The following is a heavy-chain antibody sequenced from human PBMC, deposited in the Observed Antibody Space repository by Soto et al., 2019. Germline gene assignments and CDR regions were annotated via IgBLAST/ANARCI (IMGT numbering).Heavy chain of an antibody. CDR1: GGSISNYY. V-gene: IGHV4-4*07. Sequence: QVQLQESGPGLVKPSETLSLTCTVSGGSISNYYWTWIRQPAGKGLEWIGRIYTSGSTNYNPSLKRRVTMSVDTSKRQFSLELSSVTAADTAIYYCASRYCSSTACYGYLEYWGQGTLVTVSS. D-gene: IGHD2-2*01. J-gene: IGHJ4*02. CDR2: IYTSGST. CDR3: ASRYCSSTACYGYLEY.